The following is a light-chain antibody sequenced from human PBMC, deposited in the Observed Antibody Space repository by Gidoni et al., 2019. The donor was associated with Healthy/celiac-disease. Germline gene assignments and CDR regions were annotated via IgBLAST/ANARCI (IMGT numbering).Light chain of an antibody. CDR2: QDS. Sequence: SYELTHPPSVSVPPGQTASITCSGVKLGDKYACWYQQKPGQSPVLVIYQDSKRPSGIPERFSGSNSGNTATLTISGTQAMDEADYYCQAWDSSTVVFGGGTKLTVL. J-gene: IGLJ2*01. CDR1: KLGDKY. CDR3: QAWDSSTVV. V-gene: IGLV3-1*01.